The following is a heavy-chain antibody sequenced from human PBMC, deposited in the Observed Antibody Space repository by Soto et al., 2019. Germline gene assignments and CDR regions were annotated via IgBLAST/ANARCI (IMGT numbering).Heavy chain of an antibody. J-gene: IGHJ3*02. V-gene: IGHV1-69*13. Sequence: ASVKVSCKASGGTFSSYAISWVRQAPGQGLEWMGGIIPIFGTANYAQKFQGRVTITADESMSTAYMELSSLRSEDTAVYYCARVYGGKVAAFDIWGQGTMVTVSS. CDR1: GGTFSSYA. CDR3: ARVYGGKVAAFDI. CDR2: IIPIFGTA. D-gene: IGHD4-17*01.